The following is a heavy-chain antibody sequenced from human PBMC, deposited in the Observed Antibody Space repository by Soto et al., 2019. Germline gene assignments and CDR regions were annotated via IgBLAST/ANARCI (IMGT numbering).Heavy chain of an antibody. J-gene: IGHJ4*02. CDR3: ATTRKYGDYFDY. D-gene: IGHD4-17*01. CDR1: GFTFSSYG. CDR2: IWYDGSNK. Sequence: GGSLRLSCAASGFTFSSYGMHWVRQAPGKGLEWVAVIWYDGSNKYYADSVKGRFTISRDNSKNTLYLQMNSLRAEDTAVYYCATTRKYGDYFDYWGQGTLVTVSS. V-gene: IGHV3-33*01.